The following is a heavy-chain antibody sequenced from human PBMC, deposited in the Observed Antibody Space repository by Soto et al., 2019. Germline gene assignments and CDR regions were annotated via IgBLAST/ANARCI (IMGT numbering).Heavy chain of an antibody. CDR3: ARADGEGATPLWYFDL. J-gene: IGHJ2*01. V-gene: IGHV1-69*13. CDR2: IIPIFGTA. D-gene: IGHD1-26*01. CDR1: GGTFSSYA. Sequence: ASVKVSCKASGGTFSSYAISWVRQAPGQGLEWMGGIIPIFGTANYAQKFQGRVTITADESTSTAYMELSSLRSEDTAVYYCARADGEGATPLWYFDLGGRGTLVTVSS.